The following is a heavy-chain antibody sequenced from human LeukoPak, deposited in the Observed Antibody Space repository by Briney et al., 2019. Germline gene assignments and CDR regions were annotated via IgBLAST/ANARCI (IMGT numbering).Heavy chain of an antibody. CDR3: ARDRSSYYDFWSGTQADAFDI. V-gene: IGHV4-59*01. CDR2: IYYSGST. D-gene: IGHD3-3*01. J-gene: IGHJ3*02. Sequence: SETLSLTCTVSGGSISSYYWSWIRQPPGKGLEWIGYIYYSGSTNYNPSLKSRVTISVYTSKNQFSLNLSSVTAADTAVYYCARDRSSYYDFWSGTQADAFDIWGEGTMVTVSS. CDR1: GGSISSYY.